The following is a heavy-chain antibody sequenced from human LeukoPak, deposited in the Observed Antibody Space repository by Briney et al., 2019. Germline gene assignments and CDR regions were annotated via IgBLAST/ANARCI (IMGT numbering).Heavy chain of an antibody. V-gene: IGHV1-8*03. CDR2: MNPNSGNT. J-gene: IGHJ4*02. D-gene: IGHD3-22*01. CDR1: GYTFTSYD. CDR3: ARGHNYYDSSGSPGGDY. Sequence: ASVKVSCKASGYTFTSYDINWVRQATGQGLEWMGWMNPNSGNTGYAQKFQGRVTITRNTSISTAYMELSSLRSEDTAVYYCARGHNYYDSSGSPGGDYWGQGTLVTVSS.